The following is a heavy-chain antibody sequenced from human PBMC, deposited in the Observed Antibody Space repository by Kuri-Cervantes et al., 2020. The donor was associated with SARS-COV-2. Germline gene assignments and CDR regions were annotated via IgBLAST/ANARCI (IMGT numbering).Heavy chain of an antibody. D-gene: IGHD6-6*01. CDR2: IWYDGSNK. Sequence: LKISCAASGFTFSSYGMHWVRQAPGKGLEWVAVIWYDGSNKYYADSVKGRFTIYRDNSKNTLYLQMNSLRAEDTAVYYCARSRHIAAHTDYCGQGTLVTVSS. CDR1: GFTFSSYG. J-gene: IGHJ4*02. CDR3: ARSRHIAAHTDY. V-gene: IGHV3-33*01.